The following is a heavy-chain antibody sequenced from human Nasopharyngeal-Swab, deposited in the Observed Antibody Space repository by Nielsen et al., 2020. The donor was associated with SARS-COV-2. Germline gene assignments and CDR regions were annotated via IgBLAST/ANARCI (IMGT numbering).Heavy chain of an antibody. Sequence: ASVKVSCKASGYTFTSYGISWVRQAPGQGLEWMGIINPSGGSTSYAQKFQGRVTMTRDTSTSTVYMELSSLRSEDTAVYYCARAYGGGGPDYWGQGTLVTVSS. CDR2: INPSGGST. V-gene: IGHV1-46*01. J-gene: IGHJ4*02. CDR1: GYTFTSYG. CDR3: ARAYGGGGPDY. D-gene: IGHD4-23*01.